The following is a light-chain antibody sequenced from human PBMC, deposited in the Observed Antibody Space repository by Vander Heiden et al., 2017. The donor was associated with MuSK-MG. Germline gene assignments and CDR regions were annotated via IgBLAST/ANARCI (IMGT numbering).Light chain of an antibody. CDR1: QSISSY. Sequence: DMQMTQSPSSLSASVGDRVTITCRASQSISSYLNWYQQKPGKAPKLLIYAASSLQSGVPSRFSGSGSGTDFTLTISSRQPEDFATYYCQQSDSTPPYTFGQGTKLEIK. V-gene: IGKV1-39*01. J-gene: IGKJ2*01. CDR2: AAS. CDR3: QQSDSTPPYT.